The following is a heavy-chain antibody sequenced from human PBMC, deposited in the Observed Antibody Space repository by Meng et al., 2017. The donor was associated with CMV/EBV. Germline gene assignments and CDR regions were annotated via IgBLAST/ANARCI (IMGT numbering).Heavy chain of an antibody. D-gene: IGHD3-3*01. J-gene: IGHJ3*02. CDR3: ASRSVRITIFGVAHDAFDI. Sequence: GESLKISCAASGFTVSSNYMSWVRQAPGKGLEWVSVIYSGGSTNYANYVKGRFTISRDNSKNTLYLQMNSLRAEDTAVYYCASRSVRITIFGVAHDAFDIWGQGTMVTVSS. V-gene: IGHV3-66*02. CDR2: IYSGGST. CDR1: GFTVSSNY.